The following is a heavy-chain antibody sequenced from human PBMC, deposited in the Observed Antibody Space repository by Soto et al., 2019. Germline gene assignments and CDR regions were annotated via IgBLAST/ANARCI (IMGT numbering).Heavy chain of an antibody. CDR1: GDSVSSNSAA. V-gene: IGHV6-1*01. Sequence: SQTLSLTCAISGDSVSSNSAAWNWIRQSPSRGLEWLGRTYYRSKWYNDYAVSVKSRITINPDTSKNQFSLQLNSVTPEDTAVYYCARGARIAYYDILTGYYPRAFGDFDIWGQGTMVTVSS. CDR3: ARGARIAYYDILTGYYPRAFGDFDI. J-gene: IGHJ3*02. CDR2: TYYRSKWYN. D-gene: IGHD3-9*01.